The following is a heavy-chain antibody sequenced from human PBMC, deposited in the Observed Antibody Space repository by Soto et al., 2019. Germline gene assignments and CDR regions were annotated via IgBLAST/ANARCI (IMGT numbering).Heavy chain of an antibody. CDR1: GFTFSSYA. Sequence: PGGSLRLSCAASGFTFSSYAMSWVRQAPGKGLEWVSAISGSGGSTYYADSVKGRFTISRDNSKNTLYLQMNSLRAEDTAVYYCAKAYGSWSSKGTLWAFYIWGQGTMVPVSS. J-gene: IGHJ3*02. D-gene: IGHD3-10*01. CDR2: ISGSGGST. CDR3: AKAYGSWSSKGTLWAFYI. V-gene: IGHV3-23*01.